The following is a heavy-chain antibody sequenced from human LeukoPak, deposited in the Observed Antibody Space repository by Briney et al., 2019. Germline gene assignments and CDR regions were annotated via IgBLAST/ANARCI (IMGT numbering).Heavy chain of an antibody. D-gene: IGHD5-18*01. Sequence: ASVKVSCKASGYTFTDHHLYWVRQAPGQGLEWMGWIYPNNGGTNYAQKFQGRVTMTRDTSISTAYMELSRLRSDDTAVYYCARDGDSVMVEFDYWGQGTLVTVSS. V-gene: IGHV1-2*02. J-gene: IGHJ4*02. CDR1: GYTFTDHH. CDR2: IYPNNGGT. CDR3: ARDGDSVMVEFDY.